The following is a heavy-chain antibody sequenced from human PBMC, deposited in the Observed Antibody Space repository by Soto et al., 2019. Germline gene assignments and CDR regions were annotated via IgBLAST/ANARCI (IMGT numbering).Heavy chain of an antibody. V-gene: IGHV4-30-4*01. CDR2: IYYSGST. CDR1: GGSISSGDYY. Sequence: PSETLSLTCTVSGGSISSGDYYWSWIRQPPGKGLEWIGYIYYSGSTYYNPSLKSRVTISVDTSKNQFSLKLSSVTAADTAVYYCAKLAVEGLGYCSAGSCYFDYWGQGALVTVSS. CDR3: AKLAVEGLGYCSAGSCYFDY. D-gene: IGHD2-15*01. J-gene: IGHJ4*02.